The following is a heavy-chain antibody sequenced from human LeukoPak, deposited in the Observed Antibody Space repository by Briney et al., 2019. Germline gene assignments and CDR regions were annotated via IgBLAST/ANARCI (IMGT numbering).Heavy chain of an antibody. J-gene: IGHJ4*02. Sequence: GASVKVSCKASGYTFTTYGISWVRQAPGQGLEWMGWISAYNGNTNYAQKLQGRVTMTTDTSTSTAYMELRSLRSDDTAVYYCARGDLTIFGVVPSRLIYWGQGTLVTVSS. CDR2: ISAYNGNT. CDR3: ARGDLTIFGVVPSRLIY. D-gene: IGHD3-3*01. CDR1: GYTFTTYG. V-gene: IGHV1-18*01.